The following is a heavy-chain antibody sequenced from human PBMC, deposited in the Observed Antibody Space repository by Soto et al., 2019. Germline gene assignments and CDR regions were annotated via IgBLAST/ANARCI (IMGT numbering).Heavy chain of an antibody. CDR1: VFTFSSYA. D-gene: IGHD6-13*01. V-gene: IGHV3-30-3*01. CDR2: ISYDGSNK. J-gene: IGHJ4*02. CDR3: ARDFLIEGIDPSQITAGVDY. Sequence: HPGGSLRLSCAASVFTFSSYAMHWVRQAPGKGLEWVAVISYDGSNKYYADSVKGRFTISRDNSKNTLYLQMNSLRAEDTAVYYCARDFLIEGIDPSQITAGVDYWGQGTLVTVSS.